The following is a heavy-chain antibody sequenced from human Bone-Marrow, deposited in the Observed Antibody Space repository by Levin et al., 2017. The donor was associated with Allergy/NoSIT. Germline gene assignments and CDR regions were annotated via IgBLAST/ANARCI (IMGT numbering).Heavy chain of an antibody. CDR3: AKAPYCGGDCYSVFDY. Sequence: HPGGSLRLSCAASGFTFDDYAMHWVRQAPGKGLEWVSGISWNSGSIGYADSVKGRFTISRDNAKNSLYLQMNSLRAEDTALYYCAKAPYCGGDCYSVFDYWGQGTLVTVSS. CDR2: ISWNSGSI. D-gene: IGHD2-21*02. V-gene: IGHV3-9*01. J-gene: IGHJ4*02. CDR1: GFTFDDYA.